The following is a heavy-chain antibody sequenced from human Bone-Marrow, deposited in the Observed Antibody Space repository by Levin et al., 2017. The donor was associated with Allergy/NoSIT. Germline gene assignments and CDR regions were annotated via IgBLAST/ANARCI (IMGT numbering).Heavy chain of an antibody. D-gene: IGHD2-2*01. V-gene: IGHV3-33*01. Sequence: PGGTLRLSCAASGFTFSSYGMHWVRQAPGKGLEWVAVIWYDGSNKYYADSVKGRFTISRDNSKNTLYLQMNSLRAEDTAVYYCARDRDIVVVPAGDKEKTNNWFDPWGQGTLVTVSS. CDR3: ARDRDIVVVPAGDKEKTNNWFDP. CDR1: GFTFSSYG. J-gene: IGHJ5*02. CDR2: IWYDGSNK.